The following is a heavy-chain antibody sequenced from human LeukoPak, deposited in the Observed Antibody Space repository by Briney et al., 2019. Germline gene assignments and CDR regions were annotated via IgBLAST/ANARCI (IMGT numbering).Heavy chain of an antibody. J-gene: IGHJ4*02. CDR2: IYTSGST. Sequence: SETLSLTCTVSGGSISSYYWSWIRQSAGKGLEWIGRIYTSGSTNYNPSLKSRVTMSVDTSKNQFSLKLSSVTAADTAVYYCASTITIFGVVISAQIDYWGQGTLVTVSS. D-gene: IGHD3-3*01. CDR3: ASTITIFGVVISAQIDY. V-gene: IGHV4-4*07. CDR1: GGSISSYY.